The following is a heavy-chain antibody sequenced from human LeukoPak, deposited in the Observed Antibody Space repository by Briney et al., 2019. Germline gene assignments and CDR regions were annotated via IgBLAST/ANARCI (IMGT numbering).Heavy chain of an antibody. J-gene: IGHJ5*02. D-gene: IGHD2-2*01. CDR1: GYTFTSYA. CDR3: ARDWGTYCSSTSCYQHHYGDYHLRWFDP. Sequence: ASVKVSCKASGYTFTSYAMHWVHQAPGQRLEWMGWINAGNGNTKYSQKFQGRVTITRDTSASTAYMELSSLRSEDTAVYYCARDWGTYCSSTSCYQHHYGDYHLRWFDPWGQGTLVTVSS. CDR2: INAGNGNT. V-gene: IGHV1-3*01.